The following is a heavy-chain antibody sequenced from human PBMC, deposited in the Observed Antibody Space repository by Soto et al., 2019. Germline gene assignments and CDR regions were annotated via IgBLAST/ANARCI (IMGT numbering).Heavy chain of an antibody. CDR3: TREPDYSNYFEY. D-gene: IGHD4-4*01. Sequence: EVQLVESGEGLVRPGGSLRLSCVASGFTFNNAWMNWVRQAPGKGLEWVGRIRSKADGGTIDYAAPVKDRFTISRDDSKNTLHLQMNSLKTEDTAVYYCTREPDYSNYFEYWGQGTLVTVSS. V-gene: IGHV3-15*07. CDR2: IRSKADGGTI. CDR1: GFTFNNAW. J-gene: IGHJ4*02.